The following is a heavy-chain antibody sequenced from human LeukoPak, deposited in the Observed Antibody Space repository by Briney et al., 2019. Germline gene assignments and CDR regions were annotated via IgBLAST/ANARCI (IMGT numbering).Heavy chain of an antibody. D-gene: IGHD3-3*01. CDR2: INPSGGST. Sequence: ASVKVSCKASGYTFINYYMQWVRLAPGQGLEWMGIINPSGGSTSYPQRFQGRVTMTRDTSTSTVYMELSSLRSEDTAVYYCARGYDTHDYWDQGTLVTVSS. J-gene: IGHJ4*02. V-gene: IGHV1-46*01. CDR3: ARGYDTHDY. CDR1: GYTFINYY.